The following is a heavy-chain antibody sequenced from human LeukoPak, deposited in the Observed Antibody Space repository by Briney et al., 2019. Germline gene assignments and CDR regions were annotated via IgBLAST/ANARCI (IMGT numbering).Heavy chain of an antibody. CDR3: ARVKKEQWLEDYFDS. J-gene: IGHJ4*02. CDR1: GFTFSDHY. D-gene: IGHD5-18*01. CDR2: ISGKMNTI. V-gene: IGHV3-11*04. Sequence: GGSQTLPCAASGFTFSDHYMTWIRQAPGKGLEWISYISGKMNTIDYAETVKGPFTISRDNAKGSLYLQMNSLRAEDTAVYYCARVKKEQWLEDYFDSWGQGTLVTVSS.